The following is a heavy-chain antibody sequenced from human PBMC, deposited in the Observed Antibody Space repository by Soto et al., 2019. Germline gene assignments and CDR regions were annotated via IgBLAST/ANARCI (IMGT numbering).Heavy chain of an antibody. Sequence: GGSLRLSCAASGFTFSSYGMHWVRQAPGKGLEWVAVISYDGSNKYYADSVKGRFTISRDNSKNTLYLQMNSLRAEDTAVYYCAKDRVSRAAAGTPLYYYYGMDVWGQGTTVTVSS. J-gene: IGHJ6*02. CDR1: GFTFSSYG. D-gene: IGHD6-13*01. CDR3: AKDRVSRAAAGTPLYYYYGMDV. CDR2: ISYDGSNK. V-gene: IGHV3-30*18.